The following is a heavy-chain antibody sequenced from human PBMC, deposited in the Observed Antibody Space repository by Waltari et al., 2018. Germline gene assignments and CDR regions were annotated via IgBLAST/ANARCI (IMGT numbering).Heavy chain of an antibody. CDR3: AKDFDTGPEGFGT. CDR2: VHDHGGTK. D-gene: IGHD3-9*01. V-gene: IGHV3-30-3*02. CDR1: GFLFTGYA. J-gene: IGHJ3*01. Sequence: QLQLVESGGTVVQPGGSLRLSCATSGFLFTGYAMHWVRQAPGKGLEGVAIVHDHGGTKSYADSVRGRFTISRDTSKDILYLEMSSLRVEDTATYYCAKDFDTGPEGFGTWGQGTNVTVSS.